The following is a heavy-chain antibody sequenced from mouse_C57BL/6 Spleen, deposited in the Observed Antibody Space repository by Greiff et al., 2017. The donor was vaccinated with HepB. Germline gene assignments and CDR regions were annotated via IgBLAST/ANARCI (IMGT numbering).Heavy chain of an antibody. CDR3: ARLGDGNHFAY. D-gene: IGHD2-1*01. CDR2: ISSGGSYT. Sequence: EVHLVESGGDLVKPGGSLKLSCAASGFTFSSYGMSWVRQTPDKRLEWVATISSGGSYTYYQDSVKGRFTISRDNAKNTLYLQMSSLKSEDTAMYYCARLGDGNHFAYWGQGTLVTVSA. J-gene: IGHJ3*01. V-gene: IGHV5-6*01. CDR1: GFTFSSYG.